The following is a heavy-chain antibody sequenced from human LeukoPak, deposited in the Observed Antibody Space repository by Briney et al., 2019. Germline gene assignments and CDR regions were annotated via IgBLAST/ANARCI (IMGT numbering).Heavy chain of an antibody. V-gene: IGHV5-51*01. CDR1: GYSFTSYW. CDR3: ARGVCSGGSCYDEGYFDY. CDR2: IYPGDSDT. D-gene: IGHD2-15*01. J-gene: IGHJ4*02. Sequence: GESLKISCKGSGYSFTSYWIGWVRQMPGKGLEWMGIIYPGDSDTRYSPSLQGQVTISADKSISTAYLQWSSLKASDTAMYYCARGVCSGGSCYDEGYFDYWGQGTLVTVSS.